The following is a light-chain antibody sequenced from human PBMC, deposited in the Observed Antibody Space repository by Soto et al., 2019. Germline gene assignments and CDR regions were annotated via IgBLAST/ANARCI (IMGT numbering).Light chain of an antibody. CDR3: QQYNSYPWT. CDR2: GAS. Sequence: DIMLTQYPNTLSLSPGERATLSCRASQSVSSSYLAWYQQKPGQAPRLLIYGASSRATGIPDRFSGSGSGTDFTLTISCLQPDDFAPYYCQQYNSYPWTFGQGTKVDIK. CDR1: QSVSSSY. V-gene: IGKV3-20*01. J-gene: IGKJ1*01.